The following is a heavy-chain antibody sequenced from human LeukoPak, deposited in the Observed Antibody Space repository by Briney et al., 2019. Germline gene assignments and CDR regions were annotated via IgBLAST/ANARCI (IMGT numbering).Heavy chain of an antibody. CDR3: AKDSHSYCTGASCYSHGRGFDY. J-gene: IGHJ4*02. Sequence: PGGSLRLSCAASGFTCSNYGMHWVRQAPGKGLKWVAFIQYDGSNKDYEDSVKGRFTISRDNSRNTLYLQMNSLRAEDTAVYYCAKDSHSYCTGASCYSHGRGFDYWGQGILVTVSS. V-gene: IGHV3-30*02. D-gene: IGHD2-15*01. CDR2: IQYDGSNK. CDR1: GFTCSNYG.